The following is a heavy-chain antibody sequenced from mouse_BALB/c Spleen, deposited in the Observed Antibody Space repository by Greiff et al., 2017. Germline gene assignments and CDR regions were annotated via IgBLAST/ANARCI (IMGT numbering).Heavy chain of an antibody. CDR1: GFTFSSYG. J-gene: IGHJ2*01. V-gene: IGHV5-6*01. CDR2: ISSGGSYT. D-gene: IGHD4-1*01. Sequence: EVQLVESGGDLVKPGGSLKLSCAASGFTFSSYGMSWVRQTPDKRLEWVATISSGGSYTYYPDSVKGRITISRDNAKNTLYLQMSSLKSEDTAMYYCARLTGYFDYWGQGTTLTVSS. CDR3: ARLTGYFDY.